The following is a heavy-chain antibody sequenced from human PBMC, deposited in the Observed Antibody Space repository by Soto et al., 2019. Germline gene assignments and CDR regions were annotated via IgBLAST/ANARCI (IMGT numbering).Heavy chain of an antibody. CDR2: ISYDANTI. V-gene: IGHV3-30*18. CDR1: GFTFSSHG. Sequence: PGGSLRLSCAVSGFTFSSHGMHWVRQAPGKGLEWVTFISYDANTIYYADSVRGRFTISRDNSKNTLSLQMSSLRPEDTAVYYCAKDKSTDWAFDYWGQGTLVTVSS. J-gene: IGHJ4*02. D-gene: IGHD3-9*01. CDR3: AKDKSTDWAFDY.